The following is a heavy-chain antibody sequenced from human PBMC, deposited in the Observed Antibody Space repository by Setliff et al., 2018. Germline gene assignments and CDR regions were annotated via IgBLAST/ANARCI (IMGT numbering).Heavy chain of an antibody. Sequence: ASVKVSCKASGYTFTSYAMNWVRQAPGQGLEWMGWINTNTGNPTCAQGFTGRFVFSLDTSVSTAYLQISSLKAEDTAVYYCARPYSSSARWYFDLWGRGTLVTVSS. CDR2: INTNTGNP. D-gene: IGHD6-6*01. CDR3: ARPYSSSARWYFDL. V-gene: IGHV7-4-1*02. J-gene: IGHJ2*01. CDR1: GYTFTSYA.